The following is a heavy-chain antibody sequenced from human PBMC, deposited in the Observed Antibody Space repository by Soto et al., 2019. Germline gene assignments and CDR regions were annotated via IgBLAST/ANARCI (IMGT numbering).Heavy chain of an antibody. CDR1: GFSFSTYG. CDR2: ISHDGGNE. CDR3: AKDPSSGYTRGSFDF. Sequence: QVHLQESGGGVVQPGRSLRLSCAASGFSFSTYGMHWVRQAPGKGLEWVAVISHDGGNEYYADSVKGRFTISRDSSKNTGYLQMNNVRAEVTAVYYCAKDPSSGYTRGSFDFWGLGTLVTVSS. V-gene: IGHV3-30*18. J-gene: IGHJ2*01. D-gene: IGHD3-22*01.